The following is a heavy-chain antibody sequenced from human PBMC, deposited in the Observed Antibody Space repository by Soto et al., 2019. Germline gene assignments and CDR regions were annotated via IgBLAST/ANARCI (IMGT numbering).Heavy chain of an antibody. CDR3: ALKXLGYCTNGTCFPGYFDS. J-gene: IGHJ4*02. V-gene: IGHV5-51*01. D-gene: IGHD2-8*01. Sequence: GSLKISCTTSGNTFTSYWIGWVRQMPGKGLEWVGIVNPADSYTTYSPSFEGHVTISADNSVRTAYLQWRSLKASDTAMYYCALKXLGYCTNGTCFPGYFDSWGRGTLVTVSS. CDR1: GNTFTSYW. CDR2: VNPADSYT.